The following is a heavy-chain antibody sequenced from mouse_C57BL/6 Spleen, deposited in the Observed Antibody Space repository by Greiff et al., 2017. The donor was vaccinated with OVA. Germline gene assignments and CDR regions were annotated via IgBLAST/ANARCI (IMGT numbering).Heavy chain of an antibody. CDR2: IHPNSGST. V-gene: IGHV1-64*01. J-gene: IGHJ3*01. CDR1: GYTFTSYW. CDR3: ARSDYSNPTTFAY. D-gene: IGHD2-5*01. Sequence: VQLQQPGAELVKPGASVKLSCKASGYTFTSYWMHWVKQRPGQGLEWIGMIHPNSGSTNYNEKFKSKATLTVDKSSSTAYMQLSSLTSEDSAVYYCARSDYSNPTTFAYWGQGTLVTVSA.